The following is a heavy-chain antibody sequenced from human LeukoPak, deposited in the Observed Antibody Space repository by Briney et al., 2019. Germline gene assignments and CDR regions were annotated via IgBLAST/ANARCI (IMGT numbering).Heavy chain of an antibody. CDR1: GGSISSSSYY. V-gene: IGHV4-39*01. D-gene: IGHD6-6*01. CDR2: IYYSGST. J-gene: IGHJ4*02. CDR3: ASPSSSRVGY. Sequence: PSETLSLTCTVSGGSISSSSYYWGWIRQPPGKGLEWIGSIYYSGSTYYNPSLKSRVTISVDTSKNQFSLKLSSVTAADTAVYYCASPSSSRVGYWGQGTLVTVSS.